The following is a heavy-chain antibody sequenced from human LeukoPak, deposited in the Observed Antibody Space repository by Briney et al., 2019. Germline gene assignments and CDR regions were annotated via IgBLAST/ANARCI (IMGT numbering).Heavy chain of an antibody. CDR3: ARDNLQAAAGPSFDY. V-gene: IGHV1-18*01. J-gene: IGHJ4*02. CDR2: ISAYNGNT. D-gene: IGHD6-13*01. Sequence: GASVKLSCKASGYTFTSYGISWVRQAPGQGLEWMGWISAYNGNTNYAQKLQGRVTMTTDTSTSTAYMELRSLRSDDTAVYYCARDNLQAAAGPSFDYWGQGTLVTVSS. CDR1: GYTFTSYG.